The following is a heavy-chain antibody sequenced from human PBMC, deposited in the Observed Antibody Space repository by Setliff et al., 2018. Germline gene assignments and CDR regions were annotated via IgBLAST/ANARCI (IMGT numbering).Heavy chain of an antibody. CDR2: IYYSGST. J-gene: IGHJ4*02. V-gene: IGHV4-39*07. CDR1: GGSISSSSYY. Sequence: PSETLSLTCTVSGGSISSSSYYWGWIRQPPGKGLEWIGSIYYSGSTYYNPSLKSRVTISIDTSKNQFSLKLSSVTAVDTAVYYCARRETYYNFWSGYYAYWGQGTLVTVSS. CDR3: ARRETYYNFWSGYYAY. D-gene: IGHD3-3*01.